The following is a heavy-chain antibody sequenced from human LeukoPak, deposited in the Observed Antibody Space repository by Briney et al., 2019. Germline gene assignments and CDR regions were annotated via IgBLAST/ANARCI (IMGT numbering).Heavy chain of an antibody. D-gene: IGHD2-2*01. J-gene: IGHJ4*02. CDR3: ARVGCSSTSCYGGLDY. CDR2: IYTSGST. Sequence: SETLSLTCTVSGGSISSYNWSWIRQPAGKGLEWIGRIYTSGSTNYNPSLKSRVTMSVDTSKNQFSLKLSSVTAADTAVYYCARVGCSSTSCYGGLDYWGQGTLVTVSS. CDR1: GGSISSYN. V-gene: IGHV4-4*07.